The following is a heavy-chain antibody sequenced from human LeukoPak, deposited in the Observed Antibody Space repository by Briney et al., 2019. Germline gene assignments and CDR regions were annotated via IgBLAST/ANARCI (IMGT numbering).Heavy chain of an antibody. D-gene: IGHD3-10*01. V-gene: IGHV3-23*01. J-gene: IGHJ4*02. CDR2: ISASGVGK. Sequence: GGTLTLYCAASGFTFSSYAMSWVRQAPGKGLEWIATISASGVGKYYADSVKGRFTISRDNSKSTLYLQMSSLRAEDTAVYFCANLRGSGSSYFDSWGQGTLVTVSS. CDR1: GFTFSSYA. CDR3: ANLRGSGSSYFDS.